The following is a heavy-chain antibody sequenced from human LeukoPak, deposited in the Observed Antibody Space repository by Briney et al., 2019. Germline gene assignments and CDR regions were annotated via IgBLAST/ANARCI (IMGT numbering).Heavy chain of an antibody. CDR2: IYTSGST. V-gene: IGHV4-61*02. D-gene: IGHD1-26*01. CDR1: GGSISSSSYY. J-gene: IGHJ5*02. CDR3: ARVDISGSYYHRAFDP. Sequence: PSETLSLTCTVSGGSISSSSYYWSWIRQPAGKGLEWIGRIYTSGSTNYNPSLKSRVTMSVDTSKNQFSLKLSSVTAADTAVYYCARVDISGSYYHRAFDPWGQGTLVTVSS.